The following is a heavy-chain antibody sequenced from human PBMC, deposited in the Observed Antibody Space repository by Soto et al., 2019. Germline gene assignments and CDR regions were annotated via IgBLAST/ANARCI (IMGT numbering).Heavy chain of an antibody. CDR3: AKFYCISTMCQAPAAKSTGGFEI. Sequence: EPQLLESGGGLGHPGGSLRLSCAASGFTFSSYAMSWVRQAPGKGLEGVAAISGSVVSTYYADSVRGRSTISRDNSKKTVDLQMNSLRAEDTAVYYCAKFYCISTMCQAPAAKSTGGFEIWGQGTLVTVSS. D-gene: IGHD2-2*01. J-gene: IGHJ3*02. V-gene: IGHV3-23*01. CDR2: ISGSVVST. CDR1: GFTFSSYA.